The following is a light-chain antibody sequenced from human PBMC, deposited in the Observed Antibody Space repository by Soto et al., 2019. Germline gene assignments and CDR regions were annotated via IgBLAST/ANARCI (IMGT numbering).Light chain of an antibody. Sequence: DIQMTQSPSSLSASVGDRVTITCQASQDISNYLNWYQQKPGKAPKLLIYDASTLQSGVPSRFSGSGSGTDFTLTISSLQPEDFATYYCQQLNSYPPIFGGGTKVEIK. CDR2: DAS. V-gene: IGKV1-9*01. CDR3: QQLNSYPPI. J-gene: IGKJ4*01. CDR1: QDISNY.